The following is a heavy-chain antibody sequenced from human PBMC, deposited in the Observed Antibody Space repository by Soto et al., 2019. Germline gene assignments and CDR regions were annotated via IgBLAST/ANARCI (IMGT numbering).Heavy chain of an antibody. V-gene: IGHV4-39*01. CDR3: ARQSSIAVASCDY. CDR1: GGAISSSSYY. CDR2: IYYSVST. D-gene: IGHD6-19*01. Sequence: SETLSLTCTVSGGAISSSSYYWGWIRQPPGKGLEWIGSIYYSVSTYYNPSLKSRVTISLDTSKNHFSLKLSSVTHAHTTVYYCARQSSIAVASCDYWGQGTLVTVS. J-gene: IGHJ4*02.